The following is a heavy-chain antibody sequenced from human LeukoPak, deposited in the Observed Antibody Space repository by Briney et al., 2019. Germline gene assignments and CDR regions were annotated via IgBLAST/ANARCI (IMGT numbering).Heavy chain of an antibody. Sequence: SGPTRVNPTQTLTLTCTFSGFSLSTSGVGVGWIRQPPGKALEWLALIYWNDDKRYSPSLKSRLTITKDSSKNQVVLTMTNMDPVDTATYYCAHVDTAMVIGYWGQGTLVTVSS. CDR1: GFSLSTSGVG. CDR3: AHVDTAMVIGY. CDR2: IYWNDDK. D-gene: IGHD5-18*01. J-gene: IGHJ4*02. V-gene: IGHV2-5*01.